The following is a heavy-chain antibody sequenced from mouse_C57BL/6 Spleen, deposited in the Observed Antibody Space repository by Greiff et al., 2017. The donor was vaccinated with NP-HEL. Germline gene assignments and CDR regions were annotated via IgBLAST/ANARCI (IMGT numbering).Heavy chain of an antibody. CDR2: IDPETGGT. J-gene: IGHJ2*01. D-gene: IGHD1-1*01. CDR1: GYTFTDYE. CDR3: TSLYGSSPPSFAY. V-gene: IGHV1-15*01. Sequence: QVQLQQSGAELVRPGASVTLSCKASGYTFTDYEMHWVKQTPVHGLEWIGAIDPETGGTAYNQKFKGKAILTADKSSSTAYMELRSLTSEDSAVYYCTSLYGSSPPSFAYWGQGTPLTVSS.